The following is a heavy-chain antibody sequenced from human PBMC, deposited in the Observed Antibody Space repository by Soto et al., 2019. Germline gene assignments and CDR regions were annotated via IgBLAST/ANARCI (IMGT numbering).Heavy chain of an antibody. Sequence: SETLSLTCTVSGGSISSYYWSWIRQPAGKGLEWIGRINTSGNTNYSPSLKSRVTMAVDTSKNQFSLKLSSVTAADTAVYYCARDQGSYNSGGQDIWGQGTMVT. D-gene: IGHD6-19*01. CDR3: ARDQGSYNSGGQDI. CDR2: INTSGNT. CDR1: GGSISSYY. J-gene: IGHJ3*02. V-gene: IGHV4-4*07.